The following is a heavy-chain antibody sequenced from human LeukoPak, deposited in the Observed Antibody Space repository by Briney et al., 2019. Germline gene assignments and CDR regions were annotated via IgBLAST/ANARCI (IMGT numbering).Heavy chain of an antibody. CDR3: AGPLGLYYYDSSLV. D-gene: IGHD3-22*01. J-gene: IGHJ3*01. V-gene: IGHV1-69*01. Sequence: ASVKVSCKACGGTFTSYAIRWVRQAPGQGLEWMGGIIPIFGTANYAQKFQGRVTITADESTSTAYMELSSLRSEDTAVYYCAGPLGLYYYDSSLVWGQGTMVTVSS. CDR2: IIPIFGTA. CDR1: GGTFTSYA.